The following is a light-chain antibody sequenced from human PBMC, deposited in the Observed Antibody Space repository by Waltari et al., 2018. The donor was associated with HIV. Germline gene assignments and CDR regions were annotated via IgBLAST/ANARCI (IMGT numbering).Light chain of an antibody. CDR2: EVT. Sequence: QSALTQPASVSGSPGQSITISCTGTSSDVGGYNFVSWFQQHPGKAPKLMIYEVTHRPSGVSNRFSGSKSGNTASLTISGLQDDDEADYYCASYTSSSTLFGGGTKLTVL. V-gene: IGLV2-14*03. CDR3: ASYTSSSTL. J-gene: IGLJ2*01. CDR1: SSDVGGYNF.